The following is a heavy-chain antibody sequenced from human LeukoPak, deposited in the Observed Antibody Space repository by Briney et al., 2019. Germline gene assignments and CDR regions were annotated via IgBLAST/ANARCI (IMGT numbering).Heavy chain of an antibody. V-gene: IGHV3-23*01. CDR1: GFTFSSYG. Sequence: GRSLRLSCAASGFTFSSYGMHWVRQAPGKGLDWASAISGSGGSTNYADSVKGRFTISRDNSKNTLYLQMNSLRTEDTAVYYCAKGSRDSSGWYRDYWGQGTLVTVSS. D-gene: IGHD6-19*01. J-gene: IGHJ4*02. CDR3: AKGSRDSSGWYRDY. CDR2: ISGSGGST.